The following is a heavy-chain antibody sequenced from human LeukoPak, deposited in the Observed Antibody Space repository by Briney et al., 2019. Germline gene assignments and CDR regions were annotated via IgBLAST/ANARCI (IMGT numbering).Heavy chain of an antibody. CDR2: ISSSGDST. CDR3: VKGRVSGSGSYYNAPFDY. Sequence: GGSLRLSCAASGFTFSSYAMHWVRQPPGKGLEYVSAISSSGDSTYNADPVKGTFTISRDNSKDTLYLQMSSLRAGDTAVYFCVKGRVSGSGSYYNAPFDYWGQGTLVTVSS. J-gene: IGHJ4*02. D-gene: IGHD3-10*01. V-gene: IGHV3-64D*06. CDR1: GFTFSSYA.